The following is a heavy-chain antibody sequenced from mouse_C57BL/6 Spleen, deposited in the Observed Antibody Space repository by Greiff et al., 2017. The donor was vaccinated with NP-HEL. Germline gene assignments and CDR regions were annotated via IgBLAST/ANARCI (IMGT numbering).Heavy chain of an antibody. Sequence: VQLVESGPGLVQPSQSLSITCTVSGFSLTSYGVHWVRQSPGKGLEWLGVIWSGGSTDYNAAFISRLSISKDNSKSQVFFKMNSLQADDTAIYYCARNHYYYGSSYPHYAMDYWGQGTSVTVSS. V-gene: IGHV2-2*01. D-gene: IGHD1-1*01. CDR3: ARNHYYYGSSYPHYAMDY. J-gene: IGHJ4*01. CDR2: IWSGGST. CDR1: GFSLTSYG.